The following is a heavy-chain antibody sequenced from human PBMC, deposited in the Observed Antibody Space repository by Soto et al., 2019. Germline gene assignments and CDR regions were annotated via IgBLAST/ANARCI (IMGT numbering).Heavy chain of an antibody. Sequence: EVQLVESGGGLIQTGGSLRLSCAASGFTVSSNYMSWVRQAPGKGLEWVSVIYSGGSTYYADSVKGRFTISRDNSKNTLYRQMTSLRAEDTAVYYCAREMITIFREYGMYVWGQGTTVTVSS. CDR1: GFTVSSNY. CDR2: IYSGGST. D-gene: IGHD3-3*01. J-gene: IGHJ6*02. V-gene: IGHV3-53*01. CDR3: AREMITIFREYGMYV.